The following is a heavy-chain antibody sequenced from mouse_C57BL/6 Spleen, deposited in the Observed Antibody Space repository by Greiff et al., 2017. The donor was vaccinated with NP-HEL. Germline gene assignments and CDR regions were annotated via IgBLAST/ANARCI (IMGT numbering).Heavy chain of an antibody. D-gene: IGHD1-1*01. CDR3: ALYYYGCSQYYFDY. Sequence: EVQLQQSGPELVKPGDSVKISCKASGYSFTGYFMNWVMQSHGKSLEWIGRINPYNGDTFYNQKFKGKATLTVDKSSSTAHMELRSLTSEDSAVYYCALYYYGCSQYYFDYWGQGTTLTVSS. J-gene: IGHJ2*01. CDR2: INPYNGDT. CDR1: GYSFTGYF. V-gene: IGHV1-20*01.